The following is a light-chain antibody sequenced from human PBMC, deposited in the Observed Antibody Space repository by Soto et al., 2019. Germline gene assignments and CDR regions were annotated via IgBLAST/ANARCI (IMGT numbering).Light chain of an antibody. CDR2: AAS. V-gene: IGKV1-9*01. CDR1: QGISSY. CDR3: QQLNSYST. Sequence: DIQLTRSPSFLSASVGDRVTITCRASQGISSYLAWYQQKPGKAPKLLIYAASTLQSGVPSRFSGSGSGTEFTLTISSLQPEDFATYYCQQLNSYSTFGGGTKVDIK. J-gene: IGKJ4*01.